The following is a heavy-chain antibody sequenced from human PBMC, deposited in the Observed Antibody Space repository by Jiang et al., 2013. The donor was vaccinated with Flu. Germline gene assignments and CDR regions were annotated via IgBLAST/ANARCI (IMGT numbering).Heavy chain of an antibody. CDR1: GDSVTSNSAA. D-gene: IGHD4-23*01. V-gene: IGHV6-1*01. Sequence: SQTLSLTCVISGDSVTSNSAAWNWIRQSPSRGLEWLGRTYYRSKWYNDYAVFVKSRITVKSDTSRNQFSLQLNSVTPEDTAVYYCARLAYGGNSNYAMDVWGQGTTGHRLL. CDR2: TYYRSKWYN. J-gene: IGHJ6*02. CDR3: ARLAYGGNSNYAMDV.